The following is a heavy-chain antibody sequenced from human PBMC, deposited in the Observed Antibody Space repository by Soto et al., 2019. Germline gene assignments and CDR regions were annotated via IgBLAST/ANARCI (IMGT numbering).Heavy chain of an antibody. D-gene: IGHD2-15*01. CDR1: GYTFTSYG. Sequence: ASVKVSCKASGYTFTSYGISWVRQAPEQGLEWMGWISAYNGNTNYAQKLQGRVTMTTDTSTSTAYMELRSLRSDDTAVYYCARDRGRDIVVVVADSDAFDIWGQGTMVTVSS. J-gene: IGHJ3*02. V-gene: IGHV1-18*01. CDR2: ISAYNGNT. CDR3: ARDRGRDIVVVVADSDAFDI.